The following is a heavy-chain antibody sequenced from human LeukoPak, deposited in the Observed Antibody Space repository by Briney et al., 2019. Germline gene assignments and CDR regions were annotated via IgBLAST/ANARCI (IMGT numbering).Heavy chain of an antibody. J-gene: IGHJ4*02. CDR2: ISGSGGST. CDR3: AKADSSGYYPYYFDY. V-gene: IGHV3-23*01. Sequence: GGSLRLSCAASGFNVSSNYMSWVRQAPGKGLEWVSAISGSGGSTYYADSVKGRFTISRDNSKNTLYLQMNSLRAEDTAVYYCAKADSSGYYPYYFDYWGQGTLVTVSS. D-gene: IGHD3-22*01. CDR1: GFNVSSNY.